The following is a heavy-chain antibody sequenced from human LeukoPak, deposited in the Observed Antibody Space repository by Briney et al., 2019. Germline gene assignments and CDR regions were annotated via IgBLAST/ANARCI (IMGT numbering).Heavy chain of an antibody. CDR2: INQDGSEK. CDR1: GFTFTTYW. CDR3: AKDRSGYDWRFDY. D-gene: IGHD5-12*01. J-gene: IGHJ4*02. Sequence: PGGSLRLSCAASGFTFTTYWMTWVRQAPGKGLEWVANINQDGSEKYFVDSVKGRFTISRDNAKNSLYLQMNSLRVEDTAVYYCAKDRSGYDWRFDYWGQGTLVTVSS. V-gene: IGHV3-7*01.